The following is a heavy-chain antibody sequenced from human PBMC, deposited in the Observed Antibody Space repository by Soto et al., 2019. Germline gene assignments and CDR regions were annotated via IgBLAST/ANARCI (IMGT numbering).Heavy chain of an antibody. D-gene: IGHD3-10*01. CDR3: ARGASEGGPFDY. CDR2: IYYSGST. CDR1: GGSISSYY. Sequence: QVQLQESGPGLVKPSETLSLTCTVSGGSISSYYWSWIRQPPGKGLEWIGYIYYSGSTNYNPSLKSRVTISVDTSKNQFSLKLSSVTAADTAVYYCARGASEGGPFDYWGQGTLVTVSS. J-gene: IGHJ4*02. V-gene: IGHV4-59*01.